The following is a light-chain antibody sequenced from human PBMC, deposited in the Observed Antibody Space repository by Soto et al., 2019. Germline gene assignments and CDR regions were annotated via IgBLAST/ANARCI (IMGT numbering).Light chain of an antibody. Sequence: QSALTQPASVSGSPGQSITISCTGTSSDLDGYNYVSWYQHHPGNAPKLIIYDVNKRPSGVPDRFSGSKSGNTASLTVSGLQTEDEGDYYCSSYGGSNNYVLFGGGTKVTVL. CDR1: SSDLDGYNY. V-gene: IGLV2-8*01. J-gene: IGLJ2*01. CDR2: DVN. CDR3: SSYGGSNNYVL.